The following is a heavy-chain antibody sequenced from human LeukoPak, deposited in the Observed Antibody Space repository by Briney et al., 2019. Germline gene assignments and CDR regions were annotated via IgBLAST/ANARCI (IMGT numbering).Heavy chain of an antibody. D-gene: IGHD1-26*01. CDR2: IKSKTDGGTT. Sequence: GGSLRLSCAASGFTFSNAWMSGVRQAPAKGLEWVGRIKSKTDGGTTDYAAPVKGRITISRDDSQNTLYLQMNSLKTEDTAVYYGTTGAPRAYSGSYSNCWGQGTLVTVSS. CDR3: TTGAPRAYSGSYSNC. CDR1: GFTFSNAW. J-gene: IGHJ4*02. V-gene: IGHV3-15*01.